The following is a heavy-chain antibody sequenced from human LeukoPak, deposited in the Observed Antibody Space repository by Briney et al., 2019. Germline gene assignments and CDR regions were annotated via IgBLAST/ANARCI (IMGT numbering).Heavy chain of an antibody. CDR2: INHSGST. Sequence: KPSETLSLTCAVYGGSFSGYYWSWIRQPPGKGLEWIGEINHSGSTNYNPSLKSRVTMSVDTSKNQFSLKLRSVTAADTAMYYCARTNYFDNWGQGTLSPSPQ. V-gene: IGHV4-34*01. CDR3: ARTNYFDN. J-gene: IGHJ4*02. CDR1: GGSFSGYY.